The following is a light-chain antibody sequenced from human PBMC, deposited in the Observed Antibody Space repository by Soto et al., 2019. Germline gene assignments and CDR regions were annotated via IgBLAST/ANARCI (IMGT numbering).Light chain of an antibody. CDR3: QQYYSTPLT. V-gene: IGKV4-1*01. J-gene: IGKJ4*01. CDR1: QSVLYSSNNKNY. Sequence: DSVRTQSPDSLAVSLGERATINCKSSQSVLYSSNNKNYLAWYQQKPGQPPKLLIYWASTRESGVPDRFSGSGSRTDFTLTISSLQAEDVAVYYCQQYYSTPLTFGGGTKVDIK. CDR2: WAS.